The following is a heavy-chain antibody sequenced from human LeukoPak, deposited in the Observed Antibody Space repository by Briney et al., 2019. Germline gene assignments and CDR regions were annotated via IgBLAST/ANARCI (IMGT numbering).Heavy chain of an antibody. CDR2: IIPIFGTA. V-gene: IGHV1-69*13. Sequence: SVKVSCKVSGYTLTELSMHWVRQAPGQGLEWMGGIIPIFGTANYAQKFQGRVTITADESTSTAYMELSSLRSEDTAVYYCARDPVDSSGEFDYWGQGTLVTVSS. CDR1: GYTLTELS. D-gene: IGHD3-22*01. CDR3: ARDPVDSSGEFDY. J-gene: IGHJ4*02.